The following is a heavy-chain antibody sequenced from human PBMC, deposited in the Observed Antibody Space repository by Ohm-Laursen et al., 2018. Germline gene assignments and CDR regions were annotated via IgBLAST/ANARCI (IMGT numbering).Heavy chain of an antibody. CDR3: ARPLVATQDSFDI. Sequence: ASVKVSCKASGYTFTSYYMHWVRQAPGQGLEWMGWINPNSGSTNYLQKIQGRVTMTRDTSISTAYMELSSLRYEDTAVYYCARPLVATQDSFDIWGQGTMVTVSS. D-gene: IGHD2-2*01. J-gene: IGHJ3*02. CDR2: INPNSGST. V-gene: IGHV1-2*02. CDR1: GYTFTSYY.